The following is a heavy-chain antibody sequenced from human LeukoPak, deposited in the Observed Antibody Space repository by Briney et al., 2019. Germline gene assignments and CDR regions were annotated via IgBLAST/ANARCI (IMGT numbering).Heavy chain of an antibody. CDR1: GLTFSDYY. V-gene: IGHV3-11*01. CDR3: ARDGSSPYYYFDY. J-gene: IGHJ4*02. D-gene: IGHD6-13*01. CDR2: ISSSGSTI. Sequence: GGSLRLSCAASGLTFSDYYMSWIRQAPGKGLEWVSYISSSGSTIYYADSVKGRFTISRDNAKNSLYLQMNSLRAEDTAVYYCARDGSSPYYYFDYWGQGTLVTVSS.